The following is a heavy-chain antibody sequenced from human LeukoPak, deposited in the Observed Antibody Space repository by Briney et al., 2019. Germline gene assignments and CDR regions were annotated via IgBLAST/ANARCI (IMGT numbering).Heavy chain of an antibody. CDR2: IYHSGST. Sequence: SGTLSLTCAVSGGSISSSNWWSWVRQPPGKGLEWIGEIYHSGSTNYNPSLKSRVTISVDKSKNQFSLKLSSVTAADTAVYYCARVPYDSSGYPTIGAFDIWGQGTMVTVSS. V-gene: IGHV4-4*02. J-gene: IGHJ3*02. CDR1: GGSISSSNW. D-gene: IGHD3-22*01. CDR3: ARVPYDSSGYPTIGAFDI.